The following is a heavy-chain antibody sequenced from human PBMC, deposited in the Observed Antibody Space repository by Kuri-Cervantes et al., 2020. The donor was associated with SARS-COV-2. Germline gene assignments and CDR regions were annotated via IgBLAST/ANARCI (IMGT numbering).Heavy chain of an antibody. CDR3: ARDQGKQQRGWA. V-gene: IGHV3-23*01. D-gene: IGHD6-13*01. Sequence: GGSLRLSCAASGFTFSSYATSWVRQAPGKGLEWASAISGSGGSTYYADSVKGRFTISRDNAKNSLYLQMNSLRAEDTAVYYCARDQGKQQRGWAWGQGTLVTVSS. J-gene: IGHJ5*02. CDR2: ISGSGGST. CDR1: GFTFSSYA.